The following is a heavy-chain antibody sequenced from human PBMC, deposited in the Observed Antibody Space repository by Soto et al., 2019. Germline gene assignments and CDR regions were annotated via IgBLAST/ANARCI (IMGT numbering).Heavy chain of an antibody. CDR3: ATTSPY. CDR1: GFTFISYG. CDR2: IWFDGSNK. J-gene: IGHJ4*02. Sequence: GGSLILSCAASGFTFISYGMHWVRQAPGKGLEWVAVIWFDGSNKFYADSVKGRFTISRDNSKNTVSLQMNSLRDEDSAAYYCATTSPYWGQGTLVTVSS. V-gene: IGHV3-33*01.